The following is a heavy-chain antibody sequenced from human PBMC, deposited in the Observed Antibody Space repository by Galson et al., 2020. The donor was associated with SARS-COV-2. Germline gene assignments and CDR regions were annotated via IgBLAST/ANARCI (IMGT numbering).Heavy chain of an antibody. CDR1: GGSISSSSYY. V-gene: IGHV4-39*01. D-gene: IGHD3-3*01. J-gene: IGHJ2*01. CDR2: IYYSGST. Sequence: SETLSLTCTVSGGSISSSSYYWGWIRQPPGKGLEWIGSIYYSGSTYYNPSLKSRVTISVDTSKNQFSLKLSSVTAADTAVYYCASHQLGLGSGNLRLYWYFDLWGRGTLVTVSS. CDR3: ASHQLGLGSGNLRLYWYFDL.